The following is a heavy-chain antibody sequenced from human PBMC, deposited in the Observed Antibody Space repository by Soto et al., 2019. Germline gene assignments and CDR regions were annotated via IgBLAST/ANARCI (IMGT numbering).Heavy chain of an antibody. CDR3: ARVSSSSSYYYYYYMDV. D-gene: IGHD6-6*01. J-gene: IGHJ6*03. CDR2: IWYDGSNK. Sequence: GGSLRLSCAASGFTFSSYGMHWVRQAPGKGPEWVAVIWYDGSNKYYADSVKGRFTISRDNSKNTLYLQMNSLRAEDTAMYYCARVSSSSSYYYYYYMDVWGKGTTVTVSS. V-gene: IGHV3-33*01. CDR1: GFTFSSYG.